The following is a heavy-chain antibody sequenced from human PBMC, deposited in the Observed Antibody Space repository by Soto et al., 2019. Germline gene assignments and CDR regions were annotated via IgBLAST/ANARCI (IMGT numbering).Heavy chain of an antibody. D-gene: IGHD2-2*01. V-gene: IGHV1-18*01. J-gene: IGHJ6*02. Sequence: AAVKGSCKASGYTFTSYGISWVRQAPGQGREWMGWSSAYNGNTNYAQKLQGRVTMTTDTSTSTAYMELSSLRSEDTAVYYCASPKTKDIVLVPAARPVYYYGMDVWGQGTTVTVSS. CDR1: GYTFTSYG. CDR2: SSAYNGNT. CDR3: ASPKTKDIVLVPAARPVYYYGMDV.